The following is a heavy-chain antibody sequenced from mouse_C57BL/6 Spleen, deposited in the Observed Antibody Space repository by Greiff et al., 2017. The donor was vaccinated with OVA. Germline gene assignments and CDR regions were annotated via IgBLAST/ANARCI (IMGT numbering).Heavy chain of an antibody. CDR2: IYPGSGST. V-gene: IGHV1-55*01. J-gene: IGHJ2*01. D-gene: IGHD1-1*01. CDR1: GYTFTSYW. CDR3: ASEGFTTGY. Sequence: QVQLKQSGAELVKPGASVKMSCKASGYTFTSYWITWVKQRPGQGLEWIGDIYPGSGSTNYNEKFKSKATLTVDTSSSTAYMQLSSLTSEDSAVYYCASEGFTTGYWGQGTTLTVSS.